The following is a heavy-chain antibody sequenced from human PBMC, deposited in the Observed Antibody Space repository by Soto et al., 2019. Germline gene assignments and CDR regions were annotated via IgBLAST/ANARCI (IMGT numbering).Heavy chain of an antibody. CDR1: GYTFTSYY. V-gene: IGHV1-46*03. J-gene: IGHJ6*03. CDR3: AREMGDSSSPEIYYYYYMDV. CDR2: INPSGGST. D-gene: IGHD6-6*01. Sequence: QVQLVQSGAEVKKPGASVKVSCKASGYTFTSYYMHWVRQAPGQGLEWMGIINPSGGSTSYAQKFQGRVTMTRDTSTSTVYMELSSLRSKDTAVYYCAREMGDSSSPEIYYYYYMDVWGKGTTVTVSS.